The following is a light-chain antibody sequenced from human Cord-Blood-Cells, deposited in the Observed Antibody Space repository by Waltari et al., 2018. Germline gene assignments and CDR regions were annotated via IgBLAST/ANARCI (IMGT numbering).Light chain of an antibody. CDR2: GKN. Sequence: SSELTQDPAVSVALGQTVRITGQGDSLRSYYASWYQQNPGQAPVLVIYGKNNRPSGCPDRFSGASSGNTASLTITGAQAEDEADYYCNSRDSSGNHWVFGGGTKLTVL. J-gene: IGLJ3*02. V-gene: IGLV3-19*01. CDR1: SLRSYY. CDR3: NSRDSSGNHWV.